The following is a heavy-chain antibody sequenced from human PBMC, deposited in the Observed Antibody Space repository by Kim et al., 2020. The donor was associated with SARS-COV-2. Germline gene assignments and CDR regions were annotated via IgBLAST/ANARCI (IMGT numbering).Heavy chain of an antibody. V-gene: IGHV4-39*07. CDR2: IYFSGST. CDR3: ASLISWLGI. CDR1: GGSIISTTYY. D-gene: IGHD5-12*01. Sequence: SETLSLTCTVSGGSIISTTYYWGWIRQPPGKGLEWIGSIYFSGSTYYNPSLKSRVIISVDTSKNQFSLKLSSVTAADTAMYYCASLISWLGIWGQGTMVTVSS. J-gene: IGHJ3*02.